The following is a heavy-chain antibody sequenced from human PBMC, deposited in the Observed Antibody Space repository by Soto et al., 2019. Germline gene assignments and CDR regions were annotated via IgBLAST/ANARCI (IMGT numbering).Heavy chain of an antibody. CDR1: GFTFSSYE. CDR3: AGRDGHNRRKAPYYYYYYGMNV. V-gene: IGHV3-48*03. CDR2: IRGGGTTM. D-gene: IGHD2-15*01. J-gene: IGHJ6*02. Sequence: GGSLRLSCVASGFTFSSYEMNWVRQAPGKGLEWISYIRGGGTTMYYADSVKGRFTISRDNTKNSLYLQMNSLTAEDTAVYYCAGRDGHNRRKAPYYYYYYGMNVWGQGTTVTVYS.